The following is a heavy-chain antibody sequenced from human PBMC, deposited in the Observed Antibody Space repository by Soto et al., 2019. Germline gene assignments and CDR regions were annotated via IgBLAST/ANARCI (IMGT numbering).Heavy chain of an antibody. CDR2: IFYSGST. J-gene: IGHJ5*02. Sequence: QLQLLESGPGLVKASETLSLTCNVSGGSISTSRSYWAWIRQPPGKGLEWLANIFYSGSTYYNPSLASRVTVSVDPSKTEFSLKLRSVTAADTAVYYCARQPTTGDTDLWFDPWGQGTLVTVSS. CDR3: ARQPTTGDTDLWFDP. D-gene: IGHD2-21*01. CDR1: GGSISTSRSY. V-gene: IGHV4-39*01.